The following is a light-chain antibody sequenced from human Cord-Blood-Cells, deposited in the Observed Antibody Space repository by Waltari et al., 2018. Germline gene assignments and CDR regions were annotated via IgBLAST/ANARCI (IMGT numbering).Light chain of an antibody. CDR1: SSDVGGYNY. Sequence: QSALTQPASVSGPPGQSITISCTGTSSDVGGYNYVSLYQQHPGKAPKLMIYDVSKPPSGVSTRFSGSKSGNTASLTISGLQTEDEADYYCSSYTSSSTWVFGGGTKLTVL. CDR2: DVS. CDR3: SSYTSSSTWV. V-gene: IGLV2-14*01. J-gene: IGLJ3*02.